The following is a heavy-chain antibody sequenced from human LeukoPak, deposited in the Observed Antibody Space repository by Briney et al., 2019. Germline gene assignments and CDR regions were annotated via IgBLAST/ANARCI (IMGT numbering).Heavy chain of an antibody. CDR1: GGSISVYY. J-gene: IGHJ4*02. CDR3: ARGYYGSGTYYIGDY. Sequence: SETLSLTCTVSGGSISVYYWSWIRQPPGKGLEWIGYIYYSGSTSYNPSLKSRVTISVDTSKNQFSLELSSVTAADTAVYYCARGYYGSGTYYIGDYWGQGTLVTVSS. V-gene: IGHV4-59*01. D-gene: IGHD3-10*01. CDR2: IYYSGST.